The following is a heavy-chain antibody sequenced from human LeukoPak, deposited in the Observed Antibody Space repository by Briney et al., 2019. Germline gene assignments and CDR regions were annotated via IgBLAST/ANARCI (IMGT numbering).Heavy chain of an antibody. CDR3: ARRGDSDFRID. D-gene: IGHD2-21*02. CDR1: RHSFHSQW. Sequence: GESLKISCKGPRHSFHSQWIGWVRQMPGKGLEWMGIIYPDDSDTRYSPSFQGQVTISADKSISTAYLQWNSLEALDSAIYYCARRGDSDFRIDWGQGTLVTVSS. CDR2: IYPDDSDT. J-gene: IGHJ4*02. V-gene: IGHV5-51*01.